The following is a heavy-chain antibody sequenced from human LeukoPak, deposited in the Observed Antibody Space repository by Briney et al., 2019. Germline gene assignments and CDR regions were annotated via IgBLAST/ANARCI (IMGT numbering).Heavy chain of an antibody. J-gene: IGHJ4*02. D-gene: IGHD3-10*01. CDR1: GLIISNDW. Sequence: GGSLRLSCAASGLIISNDWMSWVRQAPGKGLEWVARVKSKSAGDTTNYAAPVKGRFTISRDDSKNTLYLQMNSLKTEDTAVYYCTLIQGWGSGSYYRDFWGQGTLVTVSS. CDR2: VKSKSAGDTT. CDR3: TLIQGWGSGSYYRDF. V-gene: IGHV3-15*01.